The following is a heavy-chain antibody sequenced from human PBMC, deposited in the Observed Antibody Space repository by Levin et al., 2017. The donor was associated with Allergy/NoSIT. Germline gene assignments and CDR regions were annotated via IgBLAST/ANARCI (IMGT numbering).Heavy chain of an antibody. CDR1: GFTVSSNY. Sequence: GESLKISCAASGFTVSSNYMSWVRQAPGKGLEWVSVIYSGGSTYYADSVKGRFTISRDNSKNTLYLQMNSLRAEDTAVYYCARDGYYYDSSGHDAFDIWGQGTMVTVSS. CDR3: ARDGYYYDSSGHDAFDI. D-gene: IGHD3-22*01. CDR2: IYSGGST. V-gene: IGHV3-53*01. J-gene: IGHJ3*02.